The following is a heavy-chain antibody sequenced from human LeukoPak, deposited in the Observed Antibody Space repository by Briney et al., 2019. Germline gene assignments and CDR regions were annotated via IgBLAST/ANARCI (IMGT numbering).Heavy chain of an antibody. CDR2: ISYDGSNK. J-gene: IGHJ4*02. Sequence: GGSLRLSCAASGFTFSSYGMHWVRQAPGKGLEWVAVISYDGSNKYYADSVKGRFTISRDNSKNTLYLQMNSLRAEDTAVYYCAKDGEVAPRPLTYFDYWGQGTLVTVSS. D-gene: IGHD3-3*01. CDR1: GFTFSSYG. CDR3: AKDGEVAPRPLTYFDY. V-gene: IGHV3-30*18.